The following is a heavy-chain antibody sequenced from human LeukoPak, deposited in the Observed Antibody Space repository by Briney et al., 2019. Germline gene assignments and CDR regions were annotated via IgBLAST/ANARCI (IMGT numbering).Heavy chain of an antibody. CDR2: MNPNSGNT. D-gene: IGHD2-2*01. J-gene: IGHJ4*02. CDR3: ARGGALVVVPAAINY. V-gene: IGHV1-8*01. CDR1: GYTFTSYD. Sequence: ASVKVSCKASGYTFTSYDINWVRQATGQGLEWMGWMNPNSGNTGYAQKFQGRVTMTRDTSISTAYMELSRLRSDDTAVYYCARGGALVVVPAAINYWGQGTLVTVSS.